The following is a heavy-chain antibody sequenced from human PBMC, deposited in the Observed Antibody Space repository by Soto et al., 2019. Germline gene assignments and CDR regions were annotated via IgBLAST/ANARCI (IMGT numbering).Heavy chain of an antibody. J-gene: IGHJ4*02. CDR2: INAGNGNT. Sequence: QVQLVQSGAEVKKPGASVKVSCKASGYTFTSYAMHWVRQAPGQRLEWMGWINAGNGNTKYSQKFQGRVTITRDTSXITAYMELSSLRSEDTAVYYCARGHCSSTSCHGPDYWGQGTLVTVSS. CDR3: ARGHCSSTSCHGPDY. D-gene: IGHD2-2*01. CDR1: GYTFTSYA. V-gene: IGHV1-3*01.